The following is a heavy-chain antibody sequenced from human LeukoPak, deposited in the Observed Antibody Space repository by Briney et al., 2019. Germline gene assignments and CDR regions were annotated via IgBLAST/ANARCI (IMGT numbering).Heavy chain of an antibody. V-gene: IGHV3-48*01. D-gene: IGHD6-13*01. CDR2: ISPSTSTI. CDR1: GFTFSSYS. J-gene: IGHJ4*02. Sequence: PGGSLRLSCAASGFTFSSYSMNWVRQAPGKGLEWVSYISPSTSTIYYADSVKGRFTISRDNAKNSLYLQMNSLTAEDTAVYYCARDGGSWRDSPPDYWGQGTLVTVSS. CDR3: ARDGGSWRDSPPDY.